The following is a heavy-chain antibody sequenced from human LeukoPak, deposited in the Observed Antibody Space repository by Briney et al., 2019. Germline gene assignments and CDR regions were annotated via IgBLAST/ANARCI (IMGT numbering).Heavy chain of an antibody. V-gene: IGHV4-59*01. J-gene: IGHJ3*02. CDR1: GGSISSYY. D-gene: IGHD2-15*01. CDR3: ARGKGGSLSAFDI. CDR2: IYSTGST. Sequence: SETLSLTCSVSGGSISSYYWSWIRQPPGKGLEWIGYIYSTGSTNYNPSLKSRVTMSVDTSKNQFPLKLSSVTAADTAVYSCARGKGGSLSAFDIWGQGTMLTVSS.